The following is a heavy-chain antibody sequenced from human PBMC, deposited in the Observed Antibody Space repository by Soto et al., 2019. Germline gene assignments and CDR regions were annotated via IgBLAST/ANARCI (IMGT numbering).Heavy chain of an antibody. Sequence: QVHLVQSGAEVKKPGASVKISCKGSGYTFTTYGITWVRQAPGQGLEWMGWISAHNGNTNYAQKLQGRVTVTRDTSTSTAYMELRSLRSDDTAVYYCARGRYGDYWGQGALVTVSS. CDR3: ARGRYGDY. CDR1: GYTFTTYG. CDR2: ISAHNGNT. V-gene: IGHV1-18*01. D-gene: IGHD1-1*01. J-gene: IGHJ4*02.